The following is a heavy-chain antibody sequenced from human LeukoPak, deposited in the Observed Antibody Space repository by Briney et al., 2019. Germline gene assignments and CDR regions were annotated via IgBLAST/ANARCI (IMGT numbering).Heavy chain of an antibody. V-gene: IGHV3-23*01. D-gene: IGHD6-19*01. CDR1: GFTFSSYS. Sequence: GGSLRLSCAASGFTFSSYSMNWVRQAPGKGLEWVSAISGSGGSTYYADSVKGRFTISRDNSKNTLYLQMNSLRAEDTAVYYCAKNSNSGWYESGCWGQGTLVTVSS. CDR2: ISGSGGST. CDR3: AKNSNSGWYESGC. J-gene: IGHJ4*02.